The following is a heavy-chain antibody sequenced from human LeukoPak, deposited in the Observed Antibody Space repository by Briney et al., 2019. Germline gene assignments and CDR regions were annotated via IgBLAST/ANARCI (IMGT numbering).Heavy chain of an antibody. CDR1: GGSFSGYY. D-gene: IGHD4-11*01. CDR2: INHSGST. Sequence: SETLSLTCAVYGGSFSGYYWSWIRQPPGKGLEWIGEINHSGSTNYNPSLKSRVTISVDTSKNQFSLKLSSVTAADTAVYYCARDGILQYYFDYWGQGTLVTVSS. V-gene: IGHV4-34*01. J-gene: IGHJ4*02. CDR3: ARDGILQYYFDY.